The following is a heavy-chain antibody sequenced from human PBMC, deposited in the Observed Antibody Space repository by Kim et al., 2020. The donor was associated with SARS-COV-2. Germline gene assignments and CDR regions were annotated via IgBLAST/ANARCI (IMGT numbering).Heavy chain of an antibody. CDR1: GGSISSGGYY. CDR2: IYYSGST. CDR3: ASFNYYGSGSYYNVDYFDY. J-gene: IGHJ4*02. Sequence: SETLSLTCTVSGGSISSGGYYWSWIRQHKGKGLEWNGYIYYSGSTYYNLSLKSRVTISVDTTKNHFSLKLSSVTAADTAVYYGASFNYYGSGSYYNVDYFDYWGQGTLVTVSS. D-gene: IGHD3-10*01. V-gene: IGHV4-31*03.